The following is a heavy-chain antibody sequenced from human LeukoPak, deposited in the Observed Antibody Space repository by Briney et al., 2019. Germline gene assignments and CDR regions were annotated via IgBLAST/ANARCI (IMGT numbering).Heavy chain of an antibody. CDR3: ARDGSRIAAAGKADAFDI. Sequence: GGSLRLSWAASGFTVSSNYMSWVRQAPGKGLEWVSVIYSGGSTYYADSVKGRFTISRDNSKNTLYLQMNSLRAEDTAVYYCARDGSRIAAAGKADAFDIWGQGTMVTVSS. CDR1: GFTVSSNY. J-gene: IGHJ3*02. D-gene: IGHD6-13*01. CDR2: IYSGGST. V-gene: IGHV3-53*01.